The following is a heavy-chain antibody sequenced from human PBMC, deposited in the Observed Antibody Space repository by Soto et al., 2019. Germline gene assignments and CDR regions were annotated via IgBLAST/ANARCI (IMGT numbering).Heavy chain of an antibody. Sequence: QKYLVESGGGVGQPGVSLRLSCVASGSIFSGYGMHWVRQAPGKGMECGAVIWYDGSNKYYADSVMGRFTISRDNSKNMLYLQMDSLRAEYTAVYYCARDGIGGTVFLGFCDYWGQGTLVTVSS. J-gene: IGHJ4*02. V-gene: IGHV3-33*01. CDR3: ARDGIGGTVFLGFCDY. D-gene: IGHD1-7*01. CDR2: IWYDGSNK. CDR1: GSIFSGYG.